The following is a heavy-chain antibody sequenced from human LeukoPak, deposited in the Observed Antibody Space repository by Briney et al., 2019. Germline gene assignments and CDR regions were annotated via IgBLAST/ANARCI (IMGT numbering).Heavy chain of an antibody. V-gene: IGHV3-11*01. CDR3: ARTYCSGGSCY. J-gene: IGHJ4*02. Sequence: GGSLTLSCAASGFTFSDYYMSWIRQAPGKGLEWVSYISSSGSTIYYADSVNGRFAISRDNAKNSLYLQMNSLRAEDTAVYYCARTYCSGGSCYWGQGTLVTVSS. CDR1: GFTFSDYY. D-gene: IGHD2-15*01. CDR2: ISSSGSTI.